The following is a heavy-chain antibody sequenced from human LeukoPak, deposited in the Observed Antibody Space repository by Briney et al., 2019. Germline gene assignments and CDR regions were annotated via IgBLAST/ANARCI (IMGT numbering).Heavy chain of an antibody. CDR2: IRDSGDST. J-gene: IGHJ4*02. D-gene: IGHD5-18*01. CDR1: GFTFSNYG. V-gene: IGHV3-23*01. Sequence: GRSLRLSCVVSGFTFSNYGMNWVRQAPGKGLEWVSGIRDSGDSTRYADSVKGRFIISRDNPKHTLYLQMNSLRAEDTAVYYCARGYGCVDYWGQGTLVSVSS. CDR3: ARGYGCVDY.